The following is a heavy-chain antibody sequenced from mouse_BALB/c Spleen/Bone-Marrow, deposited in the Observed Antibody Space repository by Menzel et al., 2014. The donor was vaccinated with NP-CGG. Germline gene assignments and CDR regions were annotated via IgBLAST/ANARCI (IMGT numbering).Heavy chain of an antibody. CDR2: IYPGSGST. V-gene: IGHV1-77*01. CDR3: ARLDGNYRYAMDY. D-gene: IGHD2-1*01. CDR1: GYTFTDYV. J-gene: IGHJ4*01. Sequence: QVQLKESGPELVKPGASVKMSCKASGYTFTDYVITWVKQRTGQSLEWIGEIYPGSGSTYYNEKFKGKATLTADKSSNTAYMQLGSLTSEDSAVYFCARLDGNYRYAMDYWGQGTSVTVSS.